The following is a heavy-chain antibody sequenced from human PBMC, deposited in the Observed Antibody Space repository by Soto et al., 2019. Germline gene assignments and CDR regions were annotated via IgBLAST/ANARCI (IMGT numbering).Heavy chain of an antibody. V-gene: IGHV4-39*01. CDR3: ASPFCFGDQGGGYNWFDP. J-gene: IGHJ5*02. CDR2: IYYSGST. Sequence: QLQLQESGPGLVKPSETLSLTCTVSGGSISSSSYYWGWIRQPPGKELEWIGSIYYSGSTYYNPSLNSRVTISVDTSKNQFSLKLSSVTAADTAVYSCASPFCFGDQGGGYNWFDPWGQGTLVTVSS. D-gene: IGHD4-17*01. CDR1: GGSISSSSYY.